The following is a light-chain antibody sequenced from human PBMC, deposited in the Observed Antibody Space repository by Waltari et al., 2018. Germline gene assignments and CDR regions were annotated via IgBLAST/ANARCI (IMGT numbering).Light chain of an antibody. CDR1: SSNIGAGYD. J-gene: IGLJ2*01. Sequence: QSVLTQPPSVSGPHGQRVTISCTGTSSNIGAGYDVHWYHQLPGSAPKLLIYTNANRPSGVPDRFSGSKSGTSASLAITGLQAEDEAHYYCQSYDNSLSGVVFGGGTKLTVL. CDR3: QSYDNSLSGVV. CDR2: TNA. V-gene: IGLV1-40*01.